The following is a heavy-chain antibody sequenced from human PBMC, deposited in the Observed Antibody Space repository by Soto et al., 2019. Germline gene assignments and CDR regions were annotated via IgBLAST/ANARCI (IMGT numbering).Heavy chain of an antibody. CDR1: GGIFSDYA. CDR2: IVPRFGSP. D-gene: IGHD5-18*01. CDR3: ARDRIQLRLGKYSFNGMDV. Sequence: QVQLVQSWAEMRKPGSSLRVSCKASGGIFSDYAFSWVRQAPGQGLEWMGGIVPRFGSPNYAQKFGGRVTITADTSTSTVYMEMSSLRFDDTAVYFCARDRIQLRLGKYSFNGMDVWAQGTTITVSS. V-gene: IGHV1-69*06. J-gene: IGHJ6*02.